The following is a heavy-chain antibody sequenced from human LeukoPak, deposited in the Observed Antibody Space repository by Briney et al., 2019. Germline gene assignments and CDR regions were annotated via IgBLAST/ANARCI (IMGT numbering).Heavy chain of an antibody. CDR2: IRYDGSNK. V-gene: IGHV3-30*02. Sequence: GGSLRLSCAASGFTFSSYGMHWVRQAPGKGLEWVAFIRYDGSNKYYADSVKGRFTISRDNSKNTLYLQMNSLRAEDTAVYYCARESPPYDYGDYVDYWGQGTLVTVSS. CDR1: GFTFSSYG. D-gene: IGHD4-17*01. CDR3: ARESPPYDYGDYVDY. J-gene: IGHJ4*02.